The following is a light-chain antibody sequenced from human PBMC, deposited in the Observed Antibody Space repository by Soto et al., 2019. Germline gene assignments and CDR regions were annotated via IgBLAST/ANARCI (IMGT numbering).Light chain of an antibody. CDR3: QQRNNWYT. J-gene: IGKJ2*01. CDR2: DAS. CDR1: QSVRKF. Sequence: EIVLTQSPATLSLSPGERATLSCRASQSVRKFLAWYQQKPGQAPRLPIYDASNRATDIPARLSGSGSGTDFTLTISSLESEDFAVYYCQQRNNWYTFGQGTKLEIK. V-gene: IGKV3-11*01.